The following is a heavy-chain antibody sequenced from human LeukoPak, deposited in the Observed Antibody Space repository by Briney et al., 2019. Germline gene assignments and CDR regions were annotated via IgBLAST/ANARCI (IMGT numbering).Heavy chain of an antibody. V-gene: IGHV1-3*01. J-gene: IGHJ5*02. CDR3: ARAPYDILTGYSLNWFDP. CDR1: GYTFTTYA. Sequence: ASVKVSCKASGYTFTTYAIHWVRQAPGQRLEWTGWINGDNGNTKYSQKFQGRVTITRDTSAYIGYMELRSLSSADTAVYFCARAPYDILTGYSLNWFDPWGQGTLVTVSS. CDR2: INGDNGNT. D-gene: IGHD3-9*01.